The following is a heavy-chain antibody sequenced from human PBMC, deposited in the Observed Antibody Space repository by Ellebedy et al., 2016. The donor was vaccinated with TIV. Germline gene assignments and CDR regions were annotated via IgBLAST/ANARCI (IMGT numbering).Heavy chain of an antibody. J-gene: IGHJ5*02. Sequence: ASVKVSXKASGYTFTNYNIHWARQAPGHGLEWMGMISPSGGRTNYAQKFQGRVTMTRDTSTRTVYMELSDLRSDDTAVYYCAREIGRQAVADTPWGQGTLVTVSS. D-gene: IGHD6-13*01. CDR2: ISPSGGRT. CDR3: AREIGRQAVADTP. CDR1: GYTFTNYN. V-gene: IGHV1-46*01.